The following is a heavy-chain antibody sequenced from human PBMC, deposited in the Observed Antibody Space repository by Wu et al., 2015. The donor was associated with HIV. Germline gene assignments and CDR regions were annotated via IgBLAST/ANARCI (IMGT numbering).Heavy chain of an antibody. V-gene: IGHV1-46*03. J-gene: IGHJ3*02. D-gene: IGHD1-1*01. CDR1: RGTFSTYA. CDR3: ANRNRIGNMEAFDI. Sequence: QVQLVQSGAEVKKPGSSVKVSCKASRGTFSTYAINWVRQAPGQGLEWMGVINPSGGSVSYAQKFQDRVTMTRDTSTSTVYMELSSLRSEDTAVYFCANRNRIGNMEAFDIWGQGTMVIVSS. CDR2: INPSGGSV.